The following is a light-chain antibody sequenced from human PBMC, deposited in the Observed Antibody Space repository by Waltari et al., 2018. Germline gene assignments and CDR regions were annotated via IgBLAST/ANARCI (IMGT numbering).Light chain of an antibody. CDR2: FAS. CDR3: PHHVRLPAT. J-gene: IGKJ1*01. CDR1: QSVNPY. V-gene: IGKV3-20*01. Sequence: SCSANQSVNPYLSLYQQNPDQATVLLIYFASTRAAGIPDRFSGSWSGTYFSLTISRLEAEDFAVYYCPHHVRLPATFGQGTKVEIK.